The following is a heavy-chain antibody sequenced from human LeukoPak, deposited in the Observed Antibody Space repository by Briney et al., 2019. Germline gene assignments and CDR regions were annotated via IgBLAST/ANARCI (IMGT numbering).Heavy chain of an antibody. J-gene: IGHJ4*02. D-gene: IGHD3-10*01. V-gene: IGHV3-23*01. CDR3: ARKLWFGEPCCYFDY. Sequence: GGSLRLSCAASGFTFRTSGMSWVRQAPGKGLEWVSAISGSGVSTYYADSVKGRFTISRDNAKNSLHLQMNSLRAEDTAVYYCARKLWFGEPCCYFDYWGQGTLVTVSS. CDR1: GFTFRTSG. CDR2: ISGSGVST.